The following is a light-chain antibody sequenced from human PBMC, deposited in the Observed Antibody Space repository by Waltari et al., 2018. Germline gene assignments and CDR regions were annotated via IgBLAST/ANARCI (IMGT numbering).Light chain of an antibody. CDR3: MQAVQTPWT. J-gene: IGKJ1*01. CDR2: LGF. Sequence: DIVMTQSPLSLPVTPGEPASISCRSSQSLLHRNGYDYLDWYLQKPGQSPQLLIYLGFYRGCGVPDRFSGSGSGTDFTLTISRVEAEDVGVYYCMQAVQTPWTFGQGTKVEIK. V-gene: IGKV2-28*01. CDR1: QSLLHRNGYDY.